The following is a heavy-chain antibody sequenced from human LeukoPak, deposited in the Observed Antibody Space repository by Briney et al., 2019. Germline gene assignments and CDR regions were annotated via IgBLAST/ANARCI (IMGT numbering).Heavy chain of an antibody. Sequence: GGSLRLSCAASGFTFRAYAIHWVRQAPGQGLEWVAVISYDGSNKYSADSVKGRFTISRDNSENTVYLQMNSLRAEDTAVYYCARGGKAMYYFDYWGQGTLVTVSS. D-gene: IGHD4-23*01. V-gene: IGHV3-30*04. J-gene: IGHJ4*02. CDR1: GFTFRAYA. CDR3: ARGGKAMYYFDY. CDR2: ISYDGSNK.